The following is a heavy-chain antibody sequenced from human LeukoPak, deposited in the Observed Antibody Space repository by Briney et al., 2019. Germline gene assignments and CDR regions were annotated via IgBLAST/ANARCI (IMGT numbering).Heavy chain of an antibody. CDR3: ASRMGVVPAAGYYYYYYMDV. D-gene: IGHD2-2*01. CDR2: LIPIFGTA. Sequence: ASVKVSCKASGGTFSSYAISWVRQAPGQGLEWMGGLIPIFGTANYAQKFQGRVTITADESTSTAYMELSSLRSEDTAVYYCASRMGVVPAAGYYYYYYMDVWGKGTTVTVSS. J-gene: IGHJ6*03. V-gene: IGHV1-69*13. CDR1: GGTFSSYA.